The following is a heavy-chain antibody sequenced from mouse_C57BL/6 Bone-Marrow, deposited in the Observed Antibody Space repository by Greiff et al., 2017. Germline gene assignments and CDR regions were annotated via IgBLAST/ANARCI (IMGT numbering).Heavy chain of an antibody. J-gene: IGHJ2*01. Sequence: VQLQQSVAELVRPGASVKLSCKASGYTFTGYWIEWVKQRPGHGLEWIGEIFPGSGSTNYNEKFKGKATFTADTSSNTAYMQLRRLTTENSAIYDGESRPTGLLPRSYDFDYWGQGTTLTVSS. D-gene: IGHD1-1*01. CDR1: GYTFTGYW. V-gene: IGHV1-9*01. CDR3: ESRPTGLLPRSYDFDY. CDR2: IFPGSGST.